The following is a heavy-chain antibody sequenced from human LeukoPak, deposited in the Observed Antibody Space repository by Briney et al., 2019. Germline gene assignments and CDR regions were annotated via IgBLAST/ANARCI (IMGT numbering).Heavy chain of an antibody. CDR3: AKSSYYDSSGYYREYYFDY. J-gene: IGHJ4*02. V-gene: IGHV3-23*01. CDR2: ITGSAGST. CDR1: EFTFSSYS. Sequence: GGSLRLSCAASEFTFSSYSMNWVRQAPGKGLEWVSGITGSAGSTHYADSVKGRFTISRDNTKNTLYLQMNSLRAEDTAIYYCAKSSYYDSSGYYREYYFDYWGQGTLVTVSS. D-gene: IGHD3-22*01.